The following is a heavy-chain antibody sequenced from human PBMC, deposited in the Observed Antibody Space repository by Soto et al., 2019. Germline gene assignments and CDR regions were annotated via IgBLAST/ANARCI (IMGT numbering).Heavy chain of an antibody. CDR2: ISWNSGSI. CDR3: AKDKGYCTNGVCSIFDI. CDR1: GFTFDDYA. Sequence: GGSLRLSCAASGFTFDDYAMHWVRQAPGKGLEWVSGISWNSGSIGYADSVKGRFTISRDNAKNSLYLQMNSLRAEDTALYYCAKDKGYCTNGVCSIFDIWGQGTMVTVSS. J-gene: IGHJ3*02. D-gene: IGHD2-8*01. V-gene: IGHV3-9*01.